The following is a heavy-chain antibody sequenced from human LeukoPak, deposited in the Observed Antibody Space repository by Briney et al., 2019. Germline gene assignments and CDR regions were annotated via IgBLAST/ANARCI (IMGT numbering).Heavy chain of an antibody. V-gene: IGHV3-9*03. J-gene: IGHJ4*02. CDR2: ISWNSGSI. D-gene: IGHD1-26*01. Sequence: GRSLRLSCAASGFTFDDYAMHWVQQAPGKGLEWVSGISWNSGSIGYADSVKGRFTISRDNAKNSLYLQMNSLRAEDMALYYCASGGGGYWGQGTLVTVSS. CDR3: ASGGGGY. CDR1: GFTFDDYA.